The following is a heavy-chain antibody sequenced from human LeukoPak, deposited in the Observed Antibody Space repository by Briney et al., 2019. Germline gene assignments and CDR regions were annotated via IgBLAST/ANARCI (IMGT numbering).Heavy chain of an antibody. J-gene: IGHJ4*02. CDR3: ARHNPLWGY. V-gene: IGHV3-48*03. Sequence: PGGSLRLSCAASGFIFSNFEMNWVRQAPGKGLEWVSHISHTGDIKYADSVKGRFTISRDNSKNSQYLQMTSLRAEDTAQYYCARHNPLWGYWGQGTLVTVSS. CDR1: GFIFSNFE. CDR2: ISHTGDI. D-gene: IGHD1-14*01.